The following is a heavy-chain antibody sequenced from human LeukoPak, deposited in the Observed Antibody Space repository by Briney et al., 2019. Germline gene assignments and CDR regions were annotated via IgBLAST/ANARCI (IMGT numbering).Heavy chain of an antibody. V-gene: IGHV3-74*01. CDR2: INEDATTI. CDR3: ASGRGGQAYNWFDP. Sequence: GGSLRLSCAASGFAFSAYWMHWVRQAPGKGLEWVSRINEDATTISYADSVKGRFTISRDNAKYSLYLQMDSLRAEDTAVYYCASGRGGQAYNWFDPWGQGTLVTVSS. D-gene: IGHD3-16*01. J-gene: IGHJ5*02. CDR1: GFAFSAYW.